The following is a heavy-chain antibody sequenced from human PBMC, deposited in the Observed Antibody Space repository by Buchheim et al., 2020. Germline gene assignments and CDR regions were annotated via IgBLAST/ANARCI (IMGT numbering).Heavy chain of an antibody. Sequence: QVQLVESGGGVVQPGRSLRLSCAASGFTFRTYGMHWVRQAPGKGLEWVAVIANDGNDKKYADSVKGRFSISRDTSKNALFLQMNSLRAEDSAVYYCAKDSKTAAAGYYFDCWGQGTL. CDR1: GFTFRTYG. CDR2: IANDGNDK. CDR3: AKDSKTAAAGYYFDC. J-gene: IGHJ4*02. D-gene: IGHD6-13*01. V-gene: IGHV3-30*18.